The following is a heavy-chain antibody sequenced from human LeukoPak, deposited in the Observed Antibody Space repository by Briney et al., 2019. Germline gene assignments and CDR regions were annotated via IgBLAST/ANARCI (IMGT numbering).Heavy chain of an antibody. CDR1: GYTFINYG. J-gene: IGHJ4*02. V-gene: IGHV1-18*01. CDR3: AREYGSGSYTGIDY. Sequence: ASVKVSCTASGYTFINYGITWGRQAPGQGREWMGWISAYNSAYNGNTHYAQKLQGRVTMTTDTSTNTGYMELRSLRSDDTAVYYCAREYGSGSYTGIDYWGQGTLVTVSS. D-gene: IGHD3-10*01. CDR2: ISAYNSAYNGNT.